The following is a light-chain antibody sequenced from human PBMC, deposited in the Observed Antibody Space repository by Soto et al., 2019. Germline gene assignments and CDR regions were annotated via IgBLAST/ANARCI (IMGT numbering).Light chain of an antibody. J-gene: IGKJ2*01. CDR3: LQYYGGPPHT. Sequence: DIVLTQSPDSLAVFLGERATITCKSSQSLFYSAYKTNYLAWYQVKPGQPPKMLISWASTRASGVPDRFSGSGSGTDFTLTISSLQAEDVAVYYCLQYYGGPPHTFGQGTKVEI. CDR1: QSLFYSAYKTNY. V-gene: IGKV4-1*01. CDR2: WAS.